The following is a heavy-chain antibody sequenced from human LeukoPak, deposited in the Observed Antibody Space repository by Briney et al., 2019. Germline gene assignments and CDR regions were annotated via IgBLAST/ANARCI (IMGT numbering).Heavy chain of an antibody. Sequence: GRSLRLSCAASGFTFSSYAMHWVRQAPGKGLEWVAVISYDGSNKYYADSVKGRFTISRDNSKSTLYLQMNSLRAEDTAVYYCARGGEMATMSYWGQGTLVTVSS. CDR1: GFTFSSYA. V-gene: IGHV3-30-3*01. CDR2: ISYDGSNK. J-gene: IGHJ4*02. D-gene: IGHD5-12*01. CDR3: ARGGEMATMSY.